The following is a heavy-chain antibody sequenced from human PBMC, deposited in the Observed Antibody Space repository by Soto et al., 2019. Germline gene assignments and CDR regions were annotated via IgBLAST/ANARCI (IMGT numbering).Heavy chain of an antibody. J-gene: IGHJ4*02. CDR3: AKERHIWGSFNY. CDR1: GFTFSSYA. V-gene: IGHV3-23*01. D-gene: IGHD3-16*01. Sequence: EVQLLESGGGLVQPGGSLRLSCAASGFTFSSYAMSWVRQAPGKGLEWVSAISGSGGSTYYADSVKGRFTISRDNPKNTLYLQMNSRRAEDAAVDYFAKERHIWGSFNYWGQGTMVTVSS. CDR2: ISGSGGST.